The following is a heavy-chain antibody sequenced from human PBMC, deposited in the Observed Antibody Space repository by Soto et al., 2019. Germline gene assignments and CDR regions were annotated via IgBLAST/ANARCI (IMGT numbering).Heavy chain of an antibody. CDR3: AKDCKVSVSNYGTLNYYYGMDV. CDR1: GFTFSTYG. V-gene: IGHV3-30*18. J-gene: IGHJ6*02. Sequence: QPGGSLRLSCAASGFTFSTYGMQWVRQAPGKGLEWVAVISYDGYLKYYVDAVKGRFTVARDNFKNTLFLELDSLRVEDTAVYFCAKDCKVSVSNYGTLNYYYGMDVWGQGTTVTVSS. D-gene: IGHD3-10*01. CDR2: ISYDGYLK.